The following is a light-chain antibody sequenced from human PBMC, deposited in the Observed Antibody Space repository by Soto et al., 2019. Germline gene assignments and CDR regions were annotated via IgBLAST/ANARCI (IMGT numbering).Light chain of an antibody. V-gene: IGLV2-11*01. CDR2: DVS. Sequence: QSALTQPASVSGFPGQSSTISCTGTGSDVGGYSYVSWYQQHPGKAPKLMIYDVSKRPSGVPDRFSGSKSGNTASLTISGLQAEDEADYYCCSYAGSYTYVFGTGTKVTVL. CDR1: GSDVGGYSY. J-gene: IGLJ1*01. CDR3: CSYAGSYTYV.